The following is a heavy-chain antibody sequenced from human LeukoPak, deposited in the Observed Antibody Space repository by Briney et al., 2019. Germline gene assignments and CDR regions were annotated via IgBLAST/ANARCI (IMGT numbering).Heavy chain of an antibody. V-gene: IGHV3-23*01. CDR2: ISGSGGST. CDR1: GFTFSSYA. J-gene: IGHJ4*02. D-gene: IGHD3-3*01. CDR3: AKHTLGWSAYNIDFDY. Sequence: GGSLRLSCAASGFTFSSYAMSWVRQAPGKGLEWVTAISGSGGSTYYADSVKGRFTISRDNSKNTLYLQMNSLRAEDTAVYYCAKHTLGWSAYNIDFDYWGQGTLVTVSS.